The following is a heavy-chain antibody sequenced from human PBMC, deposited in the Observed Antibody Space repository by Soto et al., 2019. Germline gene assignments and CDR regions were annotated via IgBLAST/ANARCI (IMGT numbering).Heavy chain of an antibody. CDR1: GGTFSSYA. CDR2: IIPIFGTA. J-gene: IGHJ4*02. V-gene: IGHV1-69*12. D-gene: IGHD3-22*01. CDR3: ASHYDSSGYYCRGLDY. Sequence: QVQLVQSGAEVKKPGSSVKVSCKASGGTFSSYAISWVRQAPGQGLEWMGGIIPIFGTADYAQKFQGRVTMTADESTSTADMGLSSLRSEDTAVYYCASHYDSSGYYCRGLDYWGQGTLVTVSS.